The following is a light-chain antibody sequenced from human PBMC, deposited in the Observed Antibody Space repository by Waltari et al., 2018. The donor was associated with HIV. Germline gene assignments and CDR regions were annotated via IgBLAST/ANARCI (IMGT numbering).Light chain of an antibody. CDR1: SGHSNYA. V-gene: IGLV4-69*02. J-gene: IGLJ3*02. CDR2: VNSDGRH. CDR3: QTWGTGIRV. Sequence: QLVLTQSPSASASLGASVKLTCTLSSGHSNYAIAWHQQRPEKGPRYLMKVNSDGRHSKGDAISDRFSGSSSGAERHLIISSLQSEDEADYYCQTWGTGIRVFGGGTKLTVL.